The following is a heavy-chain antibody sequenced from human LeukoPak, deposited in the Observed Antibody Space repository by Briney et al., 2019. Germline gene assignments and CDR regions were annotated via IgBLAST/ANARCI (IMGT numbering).Heavy chain of an antibody. V-gene: IGHV4-4*07. D-gene: IGHD3-3*01. CDR3: ARDGYDFWSGYYRFDY. CDR1: GGSISSYY. Sequence: SETLSLTCTVSGGSISSYYWSWIRQPAGKGLEWIGRIYTSGSTNYNPSLKSRVTMSVDTSKNQFSLKLSSVTAADTAVYYCARDGYDFWSGYYRFDYWGQGTLVTVSS. J-gene: IGHJ4*02. CDR2: IYTSGST.